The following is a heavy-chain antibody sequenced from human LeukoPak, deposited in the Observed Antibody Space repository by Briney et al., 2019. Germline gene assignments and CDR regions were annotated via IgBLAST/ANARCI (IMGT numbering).Heavy chain of an antibody. D-gene: IGHD3-16*01. CDR1: GFTLSRYA. J-gene: IGHJ4*02. Sequence: GGSLRLSCAASGFTLSRYAMHWVRQAPGKGLEWVAFLQSDGNNRYYADPVKGRFTISRDNSKNTLFLQMSSLRAEGTAVYYCAKNWATYYFDYWGQGTLVTVSS. V-gene: IGHV3-30*02. CDR2: LQSDGNNR. CDR3: AKNWATYYFDY.